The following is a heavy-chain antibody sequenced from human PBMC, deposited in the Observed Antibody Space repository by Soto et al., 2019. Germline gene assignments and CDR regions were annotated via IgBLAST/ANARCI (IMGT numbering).Heavy chain of an antibody. CDR3: ATRDPGHY. Sequence: GSSVKGSRKASGYTFTPHYMHWVRQAPGQGLEWVGIISPGGGRTSYAQKFPGRVTMNRDTSTSTVYMELSSLRSEDTAVYYCATRDPGHYWGQVTLVTLSS. V-gene: IGHV1-46*01. CDR2: ISPGGGRT. CDR1: GYTFTPHY. J-gene: IGHJ4*02.